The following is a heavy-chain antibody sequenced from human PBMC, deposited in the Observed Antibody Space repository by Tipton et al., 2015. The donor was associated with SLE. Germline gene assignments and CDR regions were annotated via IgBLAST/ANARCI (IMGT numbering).Heavy chain of an antibody. D-gene: IGHD3-3*01. CDR2: INHSGST. J-gene: IGHJ6*02. V-gene: IGHV4-34*01. CDR3: ARGRLLGWLSTYYYYYGMDV. CDR1: GGSFSDYS. Sequence: TLSLTCAVYGGSFSDYSWSWIRQPPGKGLEWIGEINHSGSTNYNPSLKSRVTISVDTSKVQFSLKLSSVTAADTAVYYCARGRLLGWLSTYYYYYGMDVWGHGTTVTVSS.